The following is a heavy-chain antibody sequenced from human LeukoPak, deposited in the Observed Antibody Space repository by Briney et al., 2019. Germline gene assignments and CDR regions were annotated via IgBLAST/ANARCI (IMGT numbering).Heavy chain of an antibody. CDR3: ARDGDIAARPGYYYY. Sequence: SETLSLTCTVSGGSISSSSYYWGWIRQPPGKGLEWIGSIYYSGSTYYNPSLKSRVTLSVDTSKNQFSLKLSSVTAADTAVYYCARDGDIAARPGYYYYWGQGTLVTVSS. V-gene: IGHV4-39*07. J-gene: IGHJ4*02. CDR1: GGSISSSSYY. D-gene: IGHD6-6*01. CDR2: IYYSGST.